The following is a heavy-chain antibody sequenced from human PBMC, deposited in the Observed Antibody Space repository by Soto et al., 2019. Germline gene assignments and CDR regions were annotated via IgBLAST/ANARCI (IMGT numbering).Heavy chain of an antibody. Sequence: SETLSLTCTVSGGSISSYYWSWIRQPPGKGLEWIGYIYYSGSTDYNPSLKSRVTISVDTSKNQFSLKLSSVTAADTAVYYCARGSSRYFDYWGQGTLVTVSS. D-gene: IGHD6-13*01. CDR3: ARGSSRYFDY. J-gene: IGHJ4*02. V-gene: IGHV4-59*01. CDR2: IYYSGST. CDR1: GGSISSYY.